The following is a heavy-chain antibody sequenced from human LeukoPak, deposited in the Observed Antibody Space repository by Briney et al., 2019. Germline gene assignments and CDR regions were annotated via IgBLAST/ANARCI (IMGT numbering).Heavy chain of an antibody. CDR2: INYRGST. D-gene: IGHD4-11*01. Sequence: SETLSLTCTVSGRSISSSSYYWGWIRQPPGKGLEWIGSINYRGSTYYNPSLRIRVTISVDKSKNQFTLNVNSVTAADTAVYYCARDNSYMDVWGKGTTVTVSS. J-gene: IGHJ6*03. CDR1: GRSISSSSYY. CDR3: ARDNSYMDV. V-gene: IGHV4-39*06.